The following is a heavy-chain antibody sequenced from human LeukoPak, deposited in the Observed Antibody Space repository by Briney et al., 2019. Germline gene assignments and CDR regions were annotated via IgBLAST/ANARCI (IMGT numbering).Heavy chain of an antibody. CDR3: ARDPGYCSGGSCYSYGMDV. V-gene: IGHV3-30*02. D-gene: IGHD2-15*01. Sequence: GGSLRLSCTVSGLTFKNSGMHWVRQAPGKGLEWVAFIQYDEIKKFYGDSVKGRFTISRDNSKNSLSLQMNNLRPEDTAVYYCARDPGYCSGGSCYSYGMDVWGQGTTVTVSS. CDR2: IQYDEIKK. CDR1: GLTFKNSG. J-gene: IGHJ6*02.